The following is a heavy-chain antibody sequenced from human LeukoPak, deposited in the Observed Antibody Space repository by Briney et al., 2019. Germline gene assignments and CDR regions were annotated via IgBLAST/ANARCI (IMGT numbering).Heavy chain of an antibody. CDR3: TKESVMGDY. J-gene: IGHJ4*02. D-gene: IGHD3-16*01. Sequence: GGSLRLSCAASGFSFSSYGMHWVRRAPGKGLEWVAFIQNDGSNKHYADSVKGQFTISRDSSKNALYLQMNSLRTEDTAVYYCTKESVMGDYWGQGTLVTVSS. V-gene: IGHV3-30*02. CDR1: GFSFSSYG. CDR2: IQNDGSNK.